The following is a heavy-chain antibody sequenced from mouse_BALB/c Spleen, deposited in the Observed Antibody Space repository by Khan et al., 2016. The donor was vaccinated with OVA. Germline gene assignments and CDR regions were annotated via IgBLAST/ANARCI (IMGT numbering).Heavy chain of an antibody. V-gene: IGHV1-84*02. J-gene: IGHJ2*01. CDR2: IYPGSGNT. Sequence: QIQLVQSGPELVKPGASVKISCKASGYTFTDYYINWVQQKPGQGLEWIGWIYPGSGNTKYNEKFKGMATLTVDTSSSTAYMQLSSLTSEDTAVYFCARGGFYGNSLFDYWGQGTTLTVSS. CDR1: GYTFTDYY. CDR3: ARGGFYGNSLFDY. D-gene: IGHD1-1*01.